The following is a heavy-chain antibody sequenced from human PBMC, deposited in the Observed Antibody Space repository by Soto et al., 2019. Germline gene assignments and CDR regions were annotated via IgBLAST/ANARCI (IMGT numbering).Heavy chain of an antibody. V-gene: IGHV3-30*18. CDR1: GFTFSSYG. CDR3: AKDVVVGATTGLGDYYYYGMDV. J-gene: IGHJ6*02. D-gene: IGHD1-26*01. Sequence: PGGSLRLSCAASGFTFSSYGMHWVRQAPGMGLEWVAVISYDGSNKYYADSVKGRFTISRDNSKNTLYLQMNSLRAEDTAVYYCAKDVVVGATTGLGDYYYYGMDVWGQGTTVTVSS. CDR2: ISYDGSNK.